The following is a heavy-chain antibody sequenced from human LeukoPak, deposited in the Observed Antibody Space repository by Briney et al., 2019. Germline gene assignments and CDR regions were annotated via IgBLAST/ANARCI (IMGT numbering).Heavy chain of an antibody. CDR1: GFTFSDYS. D-gene: IGHD2-2*01. Sequence: GGSLRLSCAAAGFTFSDYSMNGVRQAPGKGLEWISYVGISSGNTKYADSVKGRFTISGDKAKNSLYLKMNSLRVEDTAVYYCARDTKYAFDNWGQGTLVTVSS. J-gene: IGHJ4*02. V-gene: IGHV3-48*01. CDR3: ARDTKYAFDN. CDR2: VGISSGNT.